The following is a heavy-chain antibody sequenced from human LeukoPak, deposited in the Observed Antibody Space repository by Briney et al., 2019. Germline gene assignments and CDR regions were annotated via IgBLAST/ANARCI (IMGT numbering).Heavy chain of an antibody. J-gene: IGHJ4*02. V-gene: IGHV4-30-4*07. CDR2: IYHSGTT. CDR1: GVSISRGGYA. CDR3: ARRGVLLWFGEFQRYYFDY. D-gene: IGHD3-10*01. Sequence: SETLSLTCAVSGVSISRGGYAWNWIRQPPGKGLEWIAYIYHSGTTYYNPSLKSRATISVDTSKNQFSLKLSSVTAADTAVYYCARRGVLLWFGEFQRYYFDYWGQGTLVTVSS.